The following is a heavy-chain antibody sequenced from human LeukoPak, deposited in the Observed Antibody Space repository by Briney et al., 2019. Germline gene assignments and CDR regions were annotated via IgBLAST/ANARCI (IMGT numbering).Heavy chain of an antibody. V-gene: IGHV4-34*01. CDR2: INHSGST. Sequence: PSETLSLTCAVYGGSFSGYYWSWIRQPPGKGLEWIGEINHSGSTNYNPSLKSRVTISVDTSKNQFSLKLSSVTAADTAVYYCARNHLLWFGEFDPWGQGTLVTVSS. CDR3: ARNHLLWFGEFDP. D-gene: IGHD3-10*01. J-gene: IGHJ5*02. CDR1: GGSFSGYY.